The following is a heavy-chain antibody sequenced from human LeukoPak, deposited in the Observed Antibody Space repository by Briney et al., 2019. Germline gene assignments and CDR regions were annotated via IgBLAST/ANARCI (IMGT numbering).Heavy chain of an antibody. CDR2: ISSSSSTI. D-gene: IGHD3-22*01. CDR1: GFTFSNHG. V-gene: IGHV3-48*01. Sequence: PGGSLRLSCAASGFTFSNHGMNWVRQAPGKGLEWVSYISSSSSTIYYADSVKGRFTISRDNAKNSLYLQMNSLRAEDTAVYYCAKASSDNWFDPWGQGTLVTVSS. CDR3: AKASSDNWFDP. J-gene: IGHJ5*02.